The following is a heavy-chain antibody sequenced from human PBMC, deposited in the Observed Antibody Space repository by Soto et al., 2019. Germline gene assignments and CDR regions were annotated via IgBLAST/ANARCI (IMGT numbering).Heavy chain of an antibody. CDR1: AGSISNYH. V-gene: IGHV4-59*01. D-gene: IGHD2-15*01. Sequence: SETLSLTCSVSAGSISNYHWSWIRQPPGKGLEWIGYIFYTGKTNYNPSLKSRVTISLDTSKNQFSLRLDSVTAVDTAVYYSERPLAVAGGLDTWGQGTLVTVSS. CDR2: IFYTGKT. J-gene: IGHJ5*02. CDR3: ERPLAVAGGLDT.